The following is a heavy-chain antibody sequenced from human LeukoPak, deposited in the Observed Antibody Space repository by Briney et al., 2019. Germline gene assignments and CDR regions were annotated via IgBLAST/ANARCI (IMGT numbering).Heavy chain of an antibody. CDR3: ARDSRQYSPDY. J-gene: IGHJ4*02. CDR2: INPSGGSA. V-gene: IGHV1-46*01. CDR1: GYSFTTYY. Sequence: ASVKVSCKASGYSFTTYYMHWVRQAPGQGLEWMGIINPSGGSAGYAQKFQGRVTMTSDTSTSTVYMELSSLRSEDTAVYYCARDSRQYSPDYWGQGTLVTVSS. D-gene: IGHD2-21*01.